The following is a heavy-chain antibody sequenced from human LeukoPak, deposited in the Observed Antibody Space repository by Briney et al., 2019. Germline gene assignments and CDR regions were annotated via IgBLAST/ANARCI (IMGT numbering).Heavy chain of an antibody. V-gene: IGHV3-23*01. CDR3: ANEHRETVLRYFGWSPTIDY. D-gene: IGHD3-9*01. J-gene: IGHJ4*02. CDR2: MKGGGET. CDR1: GCSFINYA. Sequence: GCSLRLSCAASGCSFINYAMSWVRQAPARGPEWLSSMKGGGETFNCDPFKGRLAITRDNSKNTLYLQMISLRAEDTAGYYCANEHRETVLRYFGWSPTIDYWGQGTLVTVSS.